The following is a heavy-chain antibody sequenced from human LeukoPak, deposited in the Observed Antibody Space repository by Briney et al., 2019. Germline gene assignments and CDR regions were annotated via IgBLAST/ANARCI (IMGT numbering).Heavy chain of an antibody. D-gene: IGHD3-22*01. V-gene: IGHV1-46*01. J-gene: IGHJ4*02. CDR2: INTSGGST. CDR3: ARDFARTYYDSSGYNDY. Sequence: SSVKVSCKASGYTFTSYYMHWVRQPPGQGLEGMGIINTSGGSTSYEQKFQGRVTMTRDTSTSTVYMELSSLRSEDTAVYYCARDFARTYYDSSGYNDYWGQGTLVTVSS. CDR1: GYTFTSYY.